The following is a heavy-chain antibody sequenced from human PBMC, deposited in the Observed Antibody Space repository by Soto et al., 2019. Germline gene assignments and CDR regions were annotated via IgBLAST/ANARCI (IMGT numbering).Heavy chain of an antibody. CDR1: GFTVSSTY. D-gene: IGHD5-18*01. J-gene: IGHJ4*02. CDR3: SRSGYSYGPFDY. V-gene: IGHV3-53*01. Sequence: EVQLVESGGGLIQPGGSLRLSCAASGFTVSSTYMSWVRQAPGKGLEWVSVIYSGGSTYYADSVKSRFTISRDNSKNTLYLQMNSLRAEDTAVYYCSRSGYSYGPFDYWGQGTLVTVSS. CDR2: IYSGGST.